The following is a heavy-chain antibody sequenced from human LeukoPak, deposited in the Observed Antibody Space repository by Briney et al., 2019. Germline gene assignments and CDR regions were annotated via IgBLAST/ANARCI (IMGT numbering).Heavy chain of an antibody. Sequence: GGSLRLSCAASGFSFSSYSMNWVRQAPGKGLEWVSSISSSSSYIYYVDSVKGRFTISRDNAKNSLYLQMNSLRAEDTAVYFCARERRLVVPDAFDIWGQGTMVTVSS. J-gene: IGHJ3*02. D-gene: IGHD2-15*01. V-gene: IGHV3-21*01. CDR3: ARERRLVVPDAFDI. CDR2: ISSSSSYI. CDR1: GFSFSSYS.